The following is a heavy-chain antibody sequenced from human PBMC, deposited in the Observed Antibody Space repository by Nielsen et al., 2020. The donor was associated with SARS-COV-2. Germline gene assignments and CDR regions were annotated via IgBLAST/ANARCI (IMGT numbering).Heavy chain of an antibody. V-gene: IGHV7-4-1*02. CDR2: MNNNTGDR. D-gene: IGHD3-10*01. J-gene: IGHJ5*02. Sequence: ASVKVSCKASGYTFSHYVINWVRQAPGQGLEGMGWMNNNTGDRMYAQDFTGRFVFSLDSSVSTAYLHISGLKPEDTAVYYCARGGIALVRGTPERFDPWGQGTLVTVSS. CDR1: GYTFSHYV. CDR3: ARGGIALVRGTPERFDP.